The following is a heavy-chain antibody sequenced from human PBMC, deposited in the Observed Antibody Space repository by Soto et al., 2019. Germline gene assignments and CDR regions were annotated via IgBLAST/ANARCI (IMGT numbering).Heavy chain of an antibody. CDR1: GFTFSSYW. CDR2: IKQDGSEK. CDR3: AREDCSGGSCYYYYYGMDV. J-gene: IGHJ6*02. D-gene: IGHD2-15*01. Sequence: GGSLRLSCAASGFTFSSYWMSWVRQAPGKGLEWVANIKQDGSEKYYVDSVKGRFTISRDNAKNSLYLQMNSLRAEDTAVYYCAREDCSGGSCYYYYYGMDVWGQGTTVTVSS. V-gene: IGHV3-7*01.